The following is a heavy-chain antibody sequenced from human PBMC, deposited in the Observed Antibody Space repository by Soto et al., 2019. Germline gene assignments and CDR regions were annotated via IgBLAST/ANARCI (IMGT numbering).Heavy chain of an antibody. D-gene: IGHD3-22*01. J-gene: IGHJ3*02. CDR1: GYTFTSYY. CDR3: ARGLYYDSSGRMGAFDI. Sequence: AASVKVSCKASGYTFTSYYMHWVRQAPGQGLEWMGIINPSGGSTSYAQKFQGRVTVTRDTSTSTVYMELSSLRSEDTAVYYCARGLYYDSSGRMGAFDIWGQGTMVTVSS. CDR2: INPSGGST. V-gene: IGHV1-46*01.